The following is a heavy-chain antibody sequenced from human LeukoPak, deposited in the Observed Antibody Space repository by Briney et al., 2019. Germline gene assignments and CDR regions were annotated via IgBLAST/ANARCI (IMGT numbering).Heavy chain of an antibody. CDR2: INGDGRNI. D-gene: IGHD1-26*01. J-gene: IGHJ3*02. CDR3: ARDKAEWELLTPGAFDI. CDR1: GFTFSSYW. Sequence: GGSLRLSCVASGFTFSSYWMHWVRQDPRKGLVWVSRINGDGRNINYADSVRGRFTISRDNAKNSLYLQMNSLRAEDTAVYYCARDKAEWELLTPGAFDIWGQGTMVTVSS. V-gene: IGHV3-74*01.